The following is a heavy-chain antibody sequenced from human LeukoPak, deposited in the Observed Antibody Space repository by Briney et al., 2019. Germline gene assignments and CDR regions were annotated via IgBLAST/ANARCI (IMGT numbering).Heavy chain of an antibody. V-gene: IGHV5-51*01. J-gene: IGHJ5*02. CDR1: GYSFANYW. Sequence: GESLKISWEGSGYSFANYWIAWVRQMPRKGLEGRGIIPPGDSDTRYRPSFQGQVTLSADKSISPAYLQWSSLKASDTAIYYCARLVATIINWFDPWGQGTLVTVSS. CDR2: IPPGDSDT. CDR3: ARLVATIINWFDP. D-gene: IGHD5-12*01.